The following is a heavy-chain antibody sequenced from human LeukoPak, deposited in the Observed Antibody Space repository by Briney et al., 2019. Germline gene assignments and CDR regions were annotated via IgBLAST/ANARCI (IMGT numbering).Heavy chain of an antibody. CDR1: GGSISSYY. CDR3: ARESPDAHYYYYMDV. Sequence: SETLSLTCTVSGGSISSYYWSWIRQPPGKGLEWIGYIYYSGSTNYNPSLKSRVTISVDTSKNQFSLKLTSVTAADTAVYYCARESPDAHYYYYMDVWGKGTTVTVSS. J-gene: IGHJ6*03. V-gene: IGHV4-59*01. CDR2: IYYSGST. D-gene: IGHD1-14*01.